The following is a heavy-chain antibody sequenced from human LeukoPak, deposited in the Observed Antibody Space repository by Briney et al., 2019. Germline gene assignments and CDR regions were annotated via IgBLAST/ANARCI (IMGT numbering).Heavy chain of an antibody. CDR3: ARHGRDCNSTGCYTGAFDF. CDR1: GYSFTNYW. D-gene: IGHD2-2*02. V-gene: IGHV5-51*01. J-gene: IGHJ3*01. CDR2: IYPGDSDT. Sequence: GESLKISCKGSGYSFTNYWIGWVRQMPGKGLEWMGIIYPGDSDTTYSPSLQGQVTIPADKSINTAYLQWSNLKASDTAMYYCARHGRDCNSTGCYTGAFDFWGQGTMVTVSS.